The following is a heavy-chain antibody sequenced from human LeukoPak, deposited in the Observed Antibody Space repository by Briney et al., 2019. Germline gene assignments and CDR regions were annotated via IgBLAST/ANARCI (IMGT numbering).Heavy chain of an antibody. V-gene: IGHV4-34*01. CDR1: GGSFSGYY. D-gene: IGHD2-15*01. J-gene: IGHJ4*02. Sequence: SETLSLTCAVYGGSFSGYYWSWIRPPPGKGLEWIGEINHRGSTNYNPSLKSRVPISVDTSKNQFSLKLSSVTAADTAVYYCARTSGNCSGGSCYLLRRSDYWGQGTLVTVSS. CDR2: INHRGST. CDR3: ARTSGNCSGGSCYLLRRSDY.